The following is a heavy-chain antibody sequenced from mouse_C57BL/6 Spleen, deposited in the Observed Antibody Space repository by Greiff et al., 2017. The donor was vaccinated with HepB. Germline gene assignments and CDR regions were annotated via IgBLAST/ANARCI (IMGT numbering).Heavy chain of an antibody. CDR2: IDPSDSYT. J-gene: IGHJ1*03. D-gene: IGHD3-3*01. Sequence: VQLQQPGAELVMPGASVKLSCKASGYTFTSYWMHWVKQRPGQGLEWIGEIDPSDSYTNYNQKFKGKSTLTVDKSSSTAYMQLSSLTSEDSAVYYCARFWDRWYFDVWGTGTTVTVSS. CDR1: GYTFTSYW. CDR3: ARFWDRWYFDV. V-gene: IGHV1-69*01.